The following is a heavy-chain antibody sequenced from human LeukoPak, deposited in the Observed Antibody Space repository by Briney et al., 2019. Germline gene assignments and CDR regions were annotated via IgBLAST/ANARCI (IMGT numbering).Heavy chain of an antibody. Sequence: SETLSLTCTVSGDSISSYYWSWIRQPPGKGLEWIGYIYTSGGTNYIPSLRGRVTISIDTSKNQFSLKLSSVTAADSAVYYCARLTRLSTSPDRYYLDYWGQGTLVTVSS. V-gene: IGHV4-4*09. J-gene: IGHJ4*02. CDR3: ARLTRLSTSPDRYYLDY. CDR2: IYTSGGT. CDR1: GDSISSYY. D-gene: IGHD6-6*01.